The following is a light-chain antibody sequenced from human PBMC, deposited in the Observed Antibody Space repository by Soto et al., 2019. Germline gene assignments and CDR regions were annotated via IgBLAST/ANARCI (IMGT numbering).Light chain of an antibody. CDR1: QSVRSN. CDR2: GAS. CDR3: QQYHTWPIT. V-gene: IGKV3-15*01. J-gene: IGKJ4*01. Sequence: ETGMTQSPATPPVSPGERATPSCRASQSVRSNLAWYQQKPGQAPRLLIYGASTRATGVPARFSGSGSGTDFSLTISSLQSEDCAIYYCQQYHTWPITFGGGTKVDI.